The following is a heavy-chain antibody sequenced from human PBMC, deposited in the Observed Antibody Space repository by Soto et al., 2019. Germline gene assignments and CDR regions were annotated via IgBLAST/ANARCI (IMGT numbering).Heavy chain of an antibody. Sequence: QAGGSLRLSCAASGFTFSSYAMSWVRQAPGKGLEWVSAISGSGGSAYYADSVKGRFTISRDNSKNTLYLQMNSLRAEDTAVYYCAKDGLRITMIVVVITGYYFDYWGQGTLVTVSS. CDR3: AKDGLRITMIVVVITGYYFDY. D-gene: IGHD3-22*01. V-gene: IGHV3-23*01. J-gene: IGHJ4*02. CDR1: GFTFSSYA. CDR2: ISGSGGSA.